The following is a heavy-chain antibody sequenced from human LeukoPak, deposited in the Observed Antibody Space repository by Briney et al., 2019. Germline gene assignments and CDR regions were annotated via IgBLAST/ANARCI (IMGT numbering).Heavy chain of an antibody. Sequence: ASVKVSCKASGYTLINYHMHWVRQAPGQGREWMEVIYDGGGNRKYAQRFQGRVTMNRDTSTSTVYMQLTSLRSEDTAVYYCDREGPSTYHSDEWGQGTLVTVSA. CDR3: DREGPSTYHSDE. J-gene: IGHJ4*02. CDR2: IYDGGGNR. CDR1: GYTLINYH. D-gene: IGHD2-2*02. V-gene: IGHV1-46*03.